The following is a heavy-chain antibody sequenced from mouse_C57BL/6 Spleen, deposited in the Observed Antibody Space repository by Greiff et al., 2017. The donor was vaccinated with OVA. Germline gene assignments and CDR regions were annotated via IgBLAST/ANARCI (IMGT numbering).Heavy chain of an antibody. CDR1: GYTFTDYN. D-gene: IGHD1-1*01. CDR2: INPNNGGT. V-gene: IGHV1-18*01. Sequence: EVQLQESGPELVKPGASVKIPCKASGYTFTDYNMDWVKQSPGKSLEWIGDINPNNGGTIYNQKFKGQATLTVDNSSSTDYMELRSLTSEDTAVDYCARGDYYGSSYWYFEVWGTGTTVTVSS. J-gene: IGHJ1*03. CDR3: ARGDYYGSSYWYFEV.